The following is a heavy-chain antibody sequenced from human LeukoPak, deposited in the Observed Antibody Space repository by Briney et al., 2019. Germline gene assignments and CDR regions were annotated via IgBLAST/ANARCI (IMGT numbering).Heavy chain of an antibody. CDR1: GFSLSTSGVG. D-gene: IGHD6-19*01. CDR2: IYWGDDK. V-gene: IGHV2-5*02. Sequence: SGPTLVNPTQTLTLTCTFSGFSLSTSGVGVGWIRQPPGKALEWLALIYWGDDKRYSPSLKSRLTITKDTSKNQVVLTMTNMDPVDTATYYCAHIPLLIAVAGHFDYWGQGTLVTVSS. J-gene: IGHJ4*02. CDR3: AHIPLLIAVAGHFDY.